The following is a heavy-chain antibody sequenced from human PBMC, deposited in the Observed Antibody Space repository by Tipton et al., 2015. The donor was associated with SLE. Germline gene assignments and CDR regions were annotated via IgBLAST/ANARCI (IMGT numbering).Heavy chain of an antibody. CDR2: ISPYNGNT. Sequence: QSGAEVKKPGASVKVSCKASGYTFTSYGINWVRQAPGQGLEWMGWISPYNGNTNYAQTLQGRVTMTTDTSTGTAYMELRSLRSDDTAVYYCARYNWNYGAYYFDYWGQGTLVTVSS. J-gene: IGHJ4*02. CDR3: ARYNWNYGAYYFDY. V-gene: IGHV1-18*01. CDR1: GYTFTSYG. D-gene: IGHD1-7*01.